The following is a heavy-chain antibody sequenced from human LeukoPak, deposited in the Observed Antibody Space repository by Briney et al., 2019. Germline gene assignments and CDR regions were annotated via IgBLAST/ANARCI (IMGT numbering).Heavy chain of an antibody. D-gene: IGHD3-3*01. CDR2: MNPNSGNT. CDR3: ARGVNFWSGYSNNWYDP. V-gene: IGHV1-8*01. J-gene: IGHJ5*02. Sequence: GASVKVSCKASGYTFTSYDINWVRQATGQGLAWMGWMNPNSGNTGYAQKFQGRVTMTRNTSISTAYMELSSLMSEDTAVYFCARGVNFWSGYSNNWYDPWGQGTLVTVSS. CDR1: GYTFTSYD.